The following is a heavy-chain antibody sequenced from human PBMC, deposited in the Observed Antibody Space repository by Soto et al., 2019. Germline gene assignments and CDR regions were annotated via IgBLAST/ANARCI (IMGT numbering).Heavy chain of an antibody. CDR2: IYYSGST. V-gene: IGHV4-59*08. Sequence: SETLTLTCTVSGGSISSYYWSWIRQPPGKGLEWIGYIYYSGSTNYNPSLKSRVTISVDTSKNQFSLKLSSVTAADTAVYYCARRYGGTLGYWGQGTLVTVSS. CDR3: ARRYGGTLGY. CDR1: GGSISSYY. D-gene: IGHD4-17*01. J-gene: IGHJ4*02.